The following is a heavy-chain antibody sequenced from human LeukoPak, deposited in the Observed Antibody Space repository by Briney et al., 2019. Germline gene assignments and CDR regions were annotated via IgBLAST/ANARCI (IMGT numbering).Heavy chain of an antibody. CDR2: ISYDGSNK. Sequence: GGSLRLSCAASDFTFSRYPMHWVRQAPGKGLEWVAVISYDGSNKYYADSVKGRFTISRDNSKNTLYLQMNSLRAEDTAVYYCARDGHYDSSGYDYYFDYWGQGTLVTVSS. D-gene: IGHD3-22*01. CDR1: DFTFSRYP. CDR3: ARDGHYDSSGYDYYFDY. J-gene: IGHJ4*02. V-gene: IGHV3-30-3*01.